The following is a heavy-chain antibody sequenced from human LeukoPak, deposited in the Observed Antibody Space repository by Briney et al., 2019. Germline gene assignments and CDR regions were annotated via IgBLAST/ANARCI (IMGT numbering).Heavy chain of an antibody. CDR3: AKPPPMTTVTSFFDY. D-gene: IGHD4-17*01. Sequence: PGGSLRLSCAASGFTFSDYYMSSIRRAPGKGLEWVAVRSDDGSNKYYADSVKGRFTISRDNFKNTLYLQMNSLRAEDTAVYYCAKPPPMTTVTSFFDYWGQGTLVTVSS. V-gene: IGHV3-30*18. CDR2: RSDDGSNK. CDR1: GFTFSDYY. J-gene: IGHJ4*02.